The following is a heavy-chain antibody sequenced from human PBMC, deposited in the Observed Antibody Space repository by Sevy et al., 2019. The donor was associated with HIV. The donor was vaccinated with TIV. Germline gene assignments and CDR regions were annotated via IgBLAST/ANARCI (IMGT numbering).Heavy chain of an antibody. CDR1: GFTFSTYA. CDR2: ISGSGGST. J-gene: IGHJ6*02. V-gene: IGHV3-23*01. D-gene: IGHD2-15*01. Sequence: GGSLRLSCAASGFTFSTYAMSWVRQAPGKGLEWVSGISGSGGSTYYADSLMGRFTIFRDNSKNTLSLQMNSLRAEDTAVYYCAKGDRTFYGLDVWGQGTTVTVSS. CDR3: AKGDRTFYGLDV.